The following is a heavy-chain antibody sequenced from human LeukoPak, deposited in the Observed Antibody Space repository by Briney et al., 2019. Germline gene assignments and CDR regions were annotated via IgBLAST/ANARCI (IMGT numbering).Heavy chain of an antibody. CDR2: ISYDGSNK. CDR1: GLTFSSYG. D-gene: IGHD6-19*01. CDR3: AKGPYSSGWYYFDY. Sequence: GGSLRLSCAASGLTFSSYGMHWVRQAPGKGLEWVAVISYDGSNKYYADSVKGRFTISRDNSKNTLYLQMNSLRAEDTAVYYCAKGPYSSGWYYFDYWGQGILVTVSS. V-gene: IGHV3-30*18. J-gene: IGHJ4*02.